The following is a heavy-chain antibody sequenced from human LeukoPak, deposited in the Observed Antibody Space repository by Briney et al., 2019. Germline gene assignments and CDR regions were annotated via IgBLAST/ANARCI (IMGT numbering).Heavy chain of an antibody. J-gene: IGHJ4*02. CDR3: ARGSRTFDY. D-gene: IGHD2-2*01. Sequence: GGSLRLSCAASGFTCSSYSMNWVRQAPGKGLEWVSSISSSSSYIYYADSVKGRFTISRDNAKNSLYPQMNSLRAEDTAVYYCARGSRTFDYWGQGTLVTVSS. CDR2: ISSSSSYI. CDR1: GFTCSSYS. V-gene: IGHV3-21*01.